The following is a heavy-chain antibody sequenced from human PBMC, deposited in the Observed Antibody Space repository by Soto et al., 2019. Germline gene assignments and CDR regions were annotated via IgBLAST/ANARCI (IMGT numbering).Heavy chain of an antibody. Sequence: ASVKVSCKASGNTFTSYAMHWVRQAPGQRLEWMGWINAGNGNTKYSQKFQGRVTITRDTSASTAYMELSSLRSEDTAVYYCARNLMDYDILTGYYMGYYFDYWGQGTLVTVSS. D-gene: IGHD3-9*01. J-gene: IGHJ4*02. CDR3: ARNLMDYDILTGYYMGYYFDY. CDR1: GNTFTSYA. CDR2: INAGNGNT. V-gene: IGHV1-3*01.